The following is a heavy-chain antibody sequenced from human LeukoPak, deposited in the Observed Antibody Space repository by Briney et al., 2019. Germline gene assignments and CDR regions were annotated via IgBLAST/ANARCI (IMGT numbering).Heavy chain of an antibody. Sequence: PGGSLRLSCSASGFPFANTWMTWVRQAPGKGLEWVGRIKSKHDGATTDYAAPVTGRFTISRDDSKNTLYLQMTSLNAEDSAVYFCAPVIFVYSAFDIWGQGTVVTVSS. CDR2: IKSKHDGATT. J-gene: IGHJ3*02. V-gene: IGHV3-15*01. CDR1: GFPFANTW. CDR3: APVIFVYSAFDI. D-gene: IGHD3-16*02.